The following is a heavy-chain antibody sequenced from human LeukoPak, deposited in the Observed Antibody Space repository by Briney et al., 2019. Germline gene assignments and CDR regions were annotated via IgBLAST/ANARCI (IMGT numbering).Heavy chain of an antibody. V-gene: IGHV4-4*07. CDR1: GGSISSYY. Sequence: TSETLSLTCTVSGGSISSYYWSWIRQPAGKGLEWIGRIYTSGSTNYNPSLKSRVTISVDTSKNQFSLKLSSVTAADTAVYYCARGYDSSGYIYYYYYMDVWGKGTTVTVSS. D-gene: IGHD3-22*01. J-gene: IGHJ6*03. CDR3: ARGYDSSGYIYYYYYMDV. CDR2: IYTSGST.